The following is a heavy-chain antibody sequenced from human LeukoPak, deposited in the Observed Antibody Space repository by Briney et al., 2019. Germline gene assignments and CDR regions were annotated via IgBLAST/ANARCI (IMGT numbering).Heavy chain of an antibody. CDR1: GYTFTSYG. CDR2: ISAYNGNT. J-gene: IGHJ4*02. CDR3: ARDPSIAAAGTVDY. Sequence: APVKVSCKASGYTFTSYGISWVRQAPGQGLEWMGWISAYNGNTNYAQKLQGRVTMTTDTSTSTAYMELRSLRSDDTAVYYCARDPSIAAAGTVDYWGQGTLVTVSS. D-gene: IGHD6-13*01. V-gene: IGHV1-18*01.